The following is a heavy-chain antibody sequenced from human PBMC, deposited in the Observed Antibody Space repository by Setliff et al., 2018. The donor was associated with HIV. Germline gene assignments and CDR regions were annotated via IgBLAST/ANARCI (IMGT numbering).Heavy chain of an antibody. CDR1: YG. J-gene: IGHJ1*01. D-gene: IGHD4-17*01. CDR3: ARDHGMWDYGGNFLLREYFHH. V-gene: IGHV1-18*01. Sequence: YGISWVRQAPGQGLEWMGWISAYSGNTKYAQKFQGRVTMTRDTSISTAYMELSRLRSDDTAVYYCARDHGMWDYGGNFLLREYFHHWGQGTLVTVSS. CDR2: ISAYSGNT.